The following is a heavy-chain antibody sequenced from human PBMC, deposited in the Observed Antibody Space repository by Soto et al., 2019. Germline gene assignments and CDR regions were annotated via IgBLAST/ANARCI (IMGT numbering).Heavy chain of an antibody. CDR3: ARDAPALEYSGYVPGDAFDI. CDR2: INPSGGST. Sequence: ASVKVSCKASGYTFTSYYMHWVRQAPGQGLEWMGIINPSGGSTSYAQKFQGRVTMTRDTSTSTVYMELSSLRAEDTAVYYCARDAPALEYSGYVPGDAFDIWGQGTMVTVSS. CDR1: GYTFTSYY. D-gene: IGHD5-12*01. J-gene: IGHJ3*02. V-gene: IGHV1-46*01.